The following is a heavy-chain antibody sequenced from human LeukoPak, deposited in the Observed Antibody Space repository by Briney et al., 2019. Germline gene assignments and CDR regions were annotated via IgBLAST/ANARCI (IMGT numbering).Heavy chain of an antibody. J-gene: IGHJ6*03. CDR1: GGSISSYY. CDR3: ARVRRRDYYMDV. V-gene: IGHV4-59*01. CDR2: IYYSGST. D-gene: IGHD4-17*01. Sequence: PSETLSLTCTVSGGSISSYYWSWIRQPPGKGLEWIGYIYYSGSTNYNPSLKSRVTISVDTSKNQFSLKLSSVTAADTAVYYCARVRRRDYYMDVWGKGTTVTVSS.